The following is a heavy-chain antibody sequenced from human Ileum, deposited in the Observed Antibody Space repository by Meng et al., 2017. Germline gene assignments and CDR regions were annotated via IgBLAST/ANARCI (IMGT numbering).Heavy chain of an antibody. CDR2: VTGGGGVT. Sequence: GESLKISCAGSGFTFSNYGMVWIRQAPGKGLEWVSSVTGGGGVTHYAESVKGRFSISRDNSKNTLYLQMNGLRDEDTAVYYCAKDPNGDYLGAFDFWGLGTMVTVSS. D-gene: IGHD4-17*01. V-gene: IGHV3-23*01. J-gene: IGHJ3*01. CDR1: GFTFSNYG. CDR3: AKDPNGDYLGAFDF.